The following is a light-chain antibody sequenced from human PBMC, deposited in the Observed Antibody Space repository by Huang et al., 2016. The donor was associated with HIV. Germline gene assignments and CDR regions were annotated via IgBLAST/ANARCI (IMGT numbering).Light chain of an antibody. CDR1: QRVDDN. CDR2: GAS. V-gene: IGKV3-15*01. J-gene: IGKJ5*01. Sequence: EIVMTQSPATLSVSPGKRVTLACRASQRVDDNLAWYQQKPGQAPRLLVYGASTRATGVPVSFSGSGSGTEFTLTITSLQSEDSASYYCQQYKSWFTFGQGTRLEIK. CDR3: QQYKSWFT.